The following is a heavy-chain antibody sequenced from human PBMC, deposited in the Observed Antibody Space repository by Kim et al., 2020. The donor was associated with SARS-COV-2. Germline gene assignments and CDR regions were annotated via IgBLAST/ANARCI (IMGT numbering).Heavy chain of an antibody. J-gene: IGHJ4*02. CDR3: ARDRQKSSGWLDY. Sequence: YNPSLKSRVTISVDTSKNQFSLKLSSVTAADTAVYYCARDRQKSSGWLDYWGQGTLVTVSS. V-gene: IGHV4-59*01. D-gene: IGHD6-19*01.